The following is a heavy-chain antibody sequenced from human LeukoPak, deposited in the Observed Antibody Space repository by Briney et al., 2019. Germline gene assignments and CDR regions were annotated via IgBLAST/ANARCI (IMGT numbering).Heavy chain of an antibody. Sequence: SGGSLRLSCAASGFTFSTHWMTWLRQAPGKGLEWVANIKEDGSEKYYADSVKGRFSISRDNTKNSLYLQMGRLRVEDAAMYYCAKGLGRDSGGQGTLVTVSS. CDR2: IKEDGSEK. CDR1: GFTFSTHW. J-gene: IGHJ4*02. D-gene: IGHD7-27*01. CDR3: AKGLGRDS. V-gene: IGHV3-7*01.